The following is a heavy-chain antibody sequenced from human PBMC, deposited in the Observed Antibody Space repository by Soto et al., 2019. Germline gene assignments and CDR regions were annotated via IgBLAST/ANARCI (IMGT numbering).Heavy chain of an antibody. V-gene: IGHV1-18*01. CDR2: ISAYNGNT. CDR1: GYTFTSYG. J-gene: IGHJ1*01. Sequence: ASVKVSCKASGYTFTSYGISWVRQAPGQGLEWMGWISAYNGNTNYAQKLQGRVTMTTDTSTSTAYMELRSLRSDDTAVDYCAGYELPSCYTERRGLSGSRAQGTQVTGSS. D-gene: IGHD6-13*01. CDR3: AGYELPSCYTERRGLSGS.